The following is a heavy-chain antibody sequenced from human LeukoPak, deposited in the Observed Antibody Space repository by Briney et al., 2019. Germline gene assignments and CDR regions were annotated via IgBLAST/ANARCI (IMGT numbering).Heavy chain of an antibody. CDR2: IYYTGRT. Sequence: PSETLSLTCTVSGGSISSYYWSWIRQSPGKGLEWIGYIYYTGRTNYNPSLRSRLIISIDTSKNQYSLQLNSVTAADTAVYFCARVTIFGVVTPNYYFDYWGQGTLVTVSS. V-gene: IGHV4-59*01. D-gene: IGHD3-3*01. CDR1: GGSISSYY. CDR3: ARVTIFGVVTPNYYFDY. J-gene: IGHJ4*02.